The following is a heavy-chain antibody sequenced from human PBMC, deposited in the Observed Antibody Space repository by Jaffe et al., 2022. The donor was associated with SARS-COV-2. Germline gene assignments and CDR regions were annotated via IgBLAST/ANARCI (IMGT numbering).Heavy chain of an antibody. CDR3: ARTTLRYFDWLLPTAFDI. J-gene: IGHJ3*02. Sequence: QLQLQESGPGLVKPSETLSLTCTVSGGSISSSSYYWGWIRQPPGKGLEWIGSIYYSGSTYYNPSLKSRVTISVDTSKNQFSLKLSSVTAADTAVYYCARTTLRYFDWLLPTAFDIWGQGTMVTVSS. D-gene: IGHD3-9*01. CDR1: GGSISSSSYY. CDR2: IYYSGST. V-gene: IGHV4-39*01.